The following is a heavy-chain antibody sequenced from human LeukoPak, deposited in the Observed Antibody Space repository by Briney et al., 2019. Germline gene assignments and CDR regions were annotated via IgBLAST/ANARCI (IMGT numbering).Heavy chain of an antibody. Sequence: SETLSLTCAVCGGPFSGYYWSWIRQSPGKGLEWIGEINHRGSTNYNPSLKSRVTISVDTSKNQFSLKLSSVTAADTAVYYCARGRASYDFWSGYLFWGQGTLVTVSS. CDR3: ARGRASYDFWSGYLF. J-gene: IGHJ4*02. CDR2: INHRGST. V-gene: IGHV4-34*01. CDR1: GGPFSGYY. D-gene: IGHD3-3*01.